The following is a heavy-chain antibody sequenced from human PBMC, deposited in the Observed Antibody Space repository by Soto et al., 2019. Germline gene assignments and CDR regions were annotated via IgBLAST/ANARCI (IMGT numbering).Heavy chain of an antibody. J-gene: IGHJ5*01. V-gene: IGHV4-39*01. CDR2: IYYSGGA. Sequence: TLSLTCAVSGVSIHNSHSFWGWIRQPPGKGLEFIGSIYYSGGANYNPSLKSRVTISLDTSKNQFSLTVNSVTAADTAIYYCGRVVEGATRHTDFDSWGQGTLVTVSS. CDR1: GVSIHNSHSF. D-gene: IGHD2-15*01. CDR3: GRVVEGATRHTDFDS.